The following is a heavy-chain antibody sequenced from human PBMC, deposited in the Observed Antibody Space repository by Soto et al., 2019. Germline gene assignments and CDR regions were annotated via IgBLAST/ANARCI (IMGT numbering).Heavy chain of an antibody. CDR2: TYYRSKWYT. Sequence: PSQTVSLTRAICGNRVYMSIAACAWIRQSPSRGLEWLGRTYYRSKWYTDYAVSVRSRITINPDTSENQFTLQLISMTPEDTAVYYCARNLGGPRDSWRKGNLVNVS. V-gene: IGHV6-1*01. J-gene: IGHJ4*02. CDR3: ARNLGGPRDS. CDR1: GNRVYMSIAA. D-gene: IGHD3-16*01.